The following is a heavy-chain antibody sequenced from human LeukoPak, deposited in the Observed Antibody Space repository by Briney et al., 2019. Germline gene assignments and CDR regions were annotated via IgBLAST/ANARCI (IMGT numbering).Heavy chain of an antibody. J-gene: IGHJ4*02. CDR2: IYYSGST. CDR1: GGSINGTSYY. V-gene: IGHV4-61*05. CDR3: ARGVRLQIRDNYEGPGIDY. Sequence: SETLSLTCTVSGGSINGTSYYWGWIRQPPGKGLEWIGYIYYSGSTNYNPSLKSRVTISVDTSKNQFSLKLSSVTAADTAVYYCARGVRLQIRDNYEGPGIDYWGQGTLVTVSS. D-gene: IGHD5-24*01.